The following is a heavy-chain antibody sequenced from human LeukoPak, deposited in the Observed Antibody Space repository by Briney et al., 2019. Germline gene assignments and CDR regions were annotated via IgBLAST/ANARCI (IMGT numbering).Heavy chain of an antibody. CDR1: GLNFGAYA. J-gene: IGHJ4*02. CDR3: TRDSRSGYSSRGGDY. Sequence: PGRSLTLSCTASGLNFGAYAMSWVRQAHGKGREWVGFIRSKAYGGTTECAAFVKGRFTISRDDSKSIAYLQMNSLKTEDTGVYYCTRDSRSGYSSRGGDYWGQGTLVTVSS. CDR2: IRSKAYGGTT. V-gene: IGHV3-49*04. D-gene: IGHD6-13*01.